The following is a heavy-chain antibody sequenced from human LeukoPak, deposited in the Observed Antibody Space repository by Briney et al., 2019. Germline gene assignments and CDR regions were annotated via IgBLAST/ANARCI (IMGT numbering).Heavy chain of an antibody. J-gene: IGHJ6*02. CDR3: ARDIVVVPAAIPAVVAIYYYYYGMDV. CDR2: ISYDGSNK. D-gene: IGHD2-2*02. CDR1: GFTFSSYG. V-gene: IGHV3-30*03. Sequence: GGSLSLSCAASGFTFSSYGMHWVRQAPGKGLEWVAVISYDGSNKYYADSVKGRFTISRDNSKNTLYLQMNSLRAEDTAVYYCARDIVVVPAAIPAVVAIYYYYYGMDVWGQGTTVTVSS.